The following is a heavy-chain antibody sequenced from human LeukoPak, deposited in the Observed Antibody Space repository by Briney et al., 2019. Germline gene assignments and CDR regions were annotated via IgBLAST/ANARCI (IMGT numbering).Heavy chain of an antibody. CDR1: GYTFTGYY. Sequence: GASVKVPCKASGYTFTGYYMHWVRQAPGQGHEWMGWINPNSGGTNYAQKFQGRVTMTRDTSISTAYMELSRLRSDDTAVYYCARDDYDSSGYPSGYWGQGTLVTVSS. J-gene: IGHJ4*02. CDR3: ARDDYDSSGYPSGY. D-gene: IGHD3-22*01. CDR2: INPNSGGT. V-gene: IGHV1-2*02.